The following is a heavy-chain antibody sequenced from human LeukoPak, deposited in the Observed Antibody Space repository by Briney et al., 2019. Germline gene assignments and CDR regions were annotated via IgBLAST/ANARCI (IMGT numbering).Heavy chain of an antibody. CDR3: AKDIRIRFLGVNYYYGMDV. CDR2: ISWNSGSI. J-gene: IGHJ6*02. Sequence: GGSLRLSCAASGFTFDDYAMHWVRQALGKGLEWVSGISWNSGSIGYADSVKGRFTISRDNAKNSLYLQMNSLRAEDAALYYCAKDIRIRFLGVNYYYGMDVWGQGTTVTVSS. CDR1: GFTFDDYA. V-gene: IGHV3-9*01. D-gene: IGHD3-3*01.